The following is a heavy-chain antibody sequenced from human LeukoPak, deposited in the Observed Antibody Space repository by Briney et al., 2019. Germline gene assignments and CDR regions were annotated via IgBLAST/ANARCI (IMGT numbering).Heavy chain of an antibody. CDR3: ARDRYYYDSSGQRYFDY. CDR1: GDSISSDNW. CDR2: IYHSRST. Sequence: SETLSLTCDVSGDSISSDNWWSWVRQPPGKGLEWIGEIYHSRSTNYNPSLKSRVTISVDKSKNQFSLKLSSVTAADTAVYYCARDRYYYDSSGQRYFDYWGQGTLVTVSS. D-gene: IGHD3-22*01. V-gene: IGHV4-4*02. J-gene: IGHJ4*02.